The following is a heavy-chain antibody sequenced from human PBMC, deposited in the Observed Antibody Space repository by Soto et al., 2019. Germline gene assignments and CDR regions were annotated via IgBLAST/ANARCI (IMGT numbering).Heavy chain of an antibody. CDR1: GGSFSGYY. J-gene: IGHJ3*02. V-gene: IGHV4-34*01. CDR2: INHSGST. CDR3: ARGLGITMIVVADDAFDI. Sequence: SETLSLTCAVYGGSFSGYYWSWIRQPPGKGLEWIGEINHSGSTNYNPSLKSRVTISVDTSKNQFSLKLSSVTAADTAVYYCARGLGITMIVVADDAFDIWGQGTMVTVS. D-gene: IGHD3-22*01.